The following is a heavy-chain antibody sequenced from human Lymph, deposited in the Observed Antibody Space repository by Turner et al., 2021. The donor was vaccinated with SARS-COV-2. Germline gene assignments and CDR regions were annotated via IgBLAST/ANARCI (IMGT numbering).Heavy chain of an antibody. V-gene: IGHV3-30-3*01. Sequence: QVQLVESGGGVVQPGRSLRLSCSASGFTFSSYAMHWVRQAPGKGLEWVAIISYDGSNKYYADSVKGRFTISRDNSTNTLYLQMNSLRAEDAAVYYCARAYSGSYYYGMDVWGQGTTVTVS. J-gene: IGHJ6*02. CDR3: ARAYSGSYYYGMDV. CDR1: GFTFSSYA. CDR2: ISYDGSNK. D-gene: IGHD1-26*01.